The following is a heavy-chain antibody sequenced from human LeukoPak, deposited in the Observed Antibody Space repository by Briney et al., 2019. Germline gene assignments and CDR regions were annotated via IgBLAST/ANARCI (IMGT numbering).Heavy chain of an antibody. CDR2: MNPNSGNT. V-gene: IGHV1-8*01. Sequence: ASVKVSCKASGYTFTSYDINWVRQATGQGLEWMGWMNPNSGNTGYAQKFQGRVTMTRNTSISTAYMELSSLRSEDTAVYYCGTRGYSLRSYYYGMDVWGQGTTVTVSS. CDR3: GTRGYSLRSYYYGMDV. D-gene: IGHD5-18*01. J-gene: IGHJ6*02. CDR1: GYTFTSYD.